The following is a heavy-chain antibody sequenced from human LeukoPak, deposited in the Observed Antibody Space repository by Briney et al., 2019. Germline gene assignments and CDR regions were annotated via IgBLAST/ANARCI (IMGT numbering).Heavy chain of an antibody. CDR1: GGTFSSYA. CDR3: ARRAKDGDYVDY. Sequence: SVKVSCKASGGTFSSYAISWVRQAPGQGLEWMGGIIPIFGTANYAQKFQGRVTITADKSTSTAYMELSSLRSEDTAVYYCARRAKDGDYVDYWGQGTLVTVSS. V-gene: IGHV1-69*06. J-gene: IGHJ4*02. CDR2: IIPIFGTA. D-gene: IGHD4-17*01.